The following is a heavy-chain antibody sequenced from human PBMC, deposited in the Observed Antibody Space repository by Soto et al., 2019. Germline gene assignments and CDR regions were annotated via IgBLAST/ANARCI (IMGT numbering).Heavy chain of an antibody. Sequence: EVQLVESGGGLVQAGESLRLSCEASGFTFSNYWMHWVRQVPGKGLVWVSRIKGDVSSMNYADSVKGRFTISRDNAKNTEFLQMDSLGAEDTAVYYCARGIPGHYGFDVWGQGTMVTVSS. CDR3: ARGIPGHYGFDV. CDR1: GFTFSNYW. V-gene: IGHV3-74*01. D-gene: IGHD3-10*01. J-gene: IGHJ3*01. CDR2: IKGDVSSM.